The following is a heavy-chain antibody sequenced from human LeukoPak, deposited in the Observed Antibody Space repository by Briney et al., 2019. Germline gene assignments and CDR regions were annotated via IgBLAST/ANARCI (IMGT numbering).Heavy chain of an antibody. D-gene: IGHD2-21*02. CDR1: GGSFSGYY. V-gene: IGHV4-34*01. J-gene: IGHJ4*02. Sequence: SETLSLTCAVYGGSFSGYYWSWIRQPPGKGLEWIGEINHSGSTNYNPSLKSRVTISVDTSKNQFTLKLSSVTAADTAVYYCARLSRVTAIDDYWGQGTLVTVSS. CDR2: INHSGST. CDR3: ARLSRVTAIDDY.